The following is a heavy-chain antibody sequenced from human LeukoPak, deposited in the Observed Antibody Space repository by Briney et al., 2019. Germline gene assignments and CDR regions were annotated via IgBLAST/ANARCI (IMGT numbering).Heavy chain of an antibody. CDR2: IYTRSGNT. J-gene: IGHJ4*02. CDR1: GDSISSTSYY. V-gene: IGHV4-61*02. D-gene: IGHD3-9*01. CDR3: ARADILTGQSPLFAFDY. Sequence: SETLSLTCTVSGDSISSTSYYWTRIRQPAGKALEWVGRIYTRSGNTNYNPSLKSRVTISMDTSKNHISLKLSSVTAADTAVYYCARADILTGQSPLFAFDYWGQGTLVTVSS.